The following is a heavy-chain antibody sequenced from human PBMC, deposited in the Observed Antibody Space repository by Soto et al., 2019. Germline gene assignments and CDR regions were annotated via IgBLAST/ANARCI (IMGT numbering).Heavy chain of an antibody. V-gene: IGHV4-59*01. J-gene: IGHJ6*02. D-gene: IGHD5-18*01. CDR2: IYYSGST. Sequence: QVQLQESGPGLVKPSETLSLTCTVSGGSISSYYWSWIRQPPGKGLEWIGYIYYSGSTNYNPSLKSRVTISVDTSKNQFSLKLSSVTAADTAVYYCARDRVDTAMYYYYYGMDVWVQRTTVAVSS. CDR3: ARDRVDTAMYYYYYGMDV. CDR1: GGSISSYY.